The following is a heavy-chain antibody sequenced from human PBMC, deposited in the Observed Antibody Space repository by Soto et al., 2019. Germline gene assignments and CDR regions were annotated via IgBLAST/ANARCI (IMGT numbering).Heavy chain of an antibody. J-gene: IGHJ4*02. CDR2: ISGSGTTT. CDR1: GFTFSGYA. CDR3: GRGRGSYSFDY. Sequence: GGSLRLSCEASGFTFSGYAMNWVRQAPGKGLEWVASISGSGTTTYYADSVKGRFTIARDNSKNTLYLQMHSLRAEDTAVYYCGRGRGSYSFDYWGQGTLVTVSS. D-gene: IGHD3-16*01. V-gene: IGHV3-23*01.